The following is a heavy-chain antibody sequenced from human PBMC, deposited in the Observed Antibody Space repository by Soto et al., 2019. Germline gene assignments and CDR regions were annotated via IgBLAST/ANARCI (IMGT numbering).Heavy chain of an antibody. D-gene: IGHD3-10*01. J-gene: IGHJ4*02. CDR3: ARPEGYGSGSYYFDS. V-gene: IGHV1-46*01. CDR2: VYVTGTGT. Sequence: QVQLVQSGAEVKKPGASVKVSCKASGYPFTTYHLHWVRQAPGQGLEWMGIVYVTGTGTRSAQKSQGRLTMTRDRSTSTVYMELSSLRSEDTAVYYCARPEGYGSGSYYFDSWGQGTLVTVSS. CDR1: GYPFTTYH.